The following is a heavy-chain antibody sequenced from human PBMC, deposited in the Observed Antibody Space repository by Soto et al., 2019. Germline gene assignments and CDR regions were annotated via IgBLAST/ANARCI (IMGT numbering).Heavy chain of an antibody. CDR3: ARLPWADYGGIFDP. D-gene: IGHD4-17*01. CDR2: IYYSGTT. J-gene: IGHJ5*02. V-gene: IGHV4-59*01. Sequence: SETLSLTCTVSGGSISGYYWSWIRQPPGKGLGWIGFIYYSGTTNYNPSHKSRVNISVDTSKNQFSMKLSSVTYADTDVYYCARLPWADYGGIFDPWGQGTLVTVSS. CDR1: GGSISGYY.